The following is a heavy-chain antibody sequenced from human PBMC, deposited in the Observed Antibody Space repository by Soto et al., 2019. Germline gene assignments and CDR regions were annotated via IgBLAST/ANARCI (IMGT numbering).Heavy chain of an antibody. J-gene: IGHJ6*02. D-gene: IGHD3-22*01. CDR2: IIPVFGLV. CDR3: AGCLIVVVGSRAYSGMDV. V-gene: IGHV1-69*01. CDR1: GGTPSNSA. Sequence: QVHLLLQSGAEVKKPVSSVKVSCKASGGTPSNSAISWVRQAPGQGLEWMGGIIPVFGLVKYAQNFQGRVTITADESTNTAYMELSSLRPEDTAVYYCAGCLIVVVGSRAYSGMDVWGQGTTVTVSS.